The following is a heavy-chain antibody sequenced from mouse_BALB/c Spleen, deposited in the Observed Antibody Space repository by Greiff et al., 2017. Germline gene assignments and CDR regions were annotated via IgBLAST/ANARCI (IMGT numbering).Heavy chain of an antibody. Sequence: VQLQQPGAELVKPGASVKLSCKASGYTFTSYWMHWVKQRPGQGLEWIGEIDPSDSYTNYNQKFKGKATWTVDKFSSTAYMQLSSMTSEASAVYYCARGYRYDWGQGTTLTVSS. V-gene: IGHV1-69*02. J-gene: IGHJ2*01. D-gene: IGHD2-14*01. CDR1: GYTFTSYW. CDR3: ARGYRYD. CDR2: IDPSDSYT.